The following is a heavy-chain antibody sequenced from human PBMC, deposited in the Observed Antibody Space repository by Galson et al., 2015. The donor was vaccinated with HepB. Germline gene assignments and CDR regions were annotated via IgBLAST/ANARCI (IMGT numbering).Heavy chain of an antibody. Sequence: SLRLSCAASGFTFSGHWMHWVRQVPGKGLEWVSRSEGDGSSTIYAESVKGRFTISRDSAQNTLYLQMNSLRVEDTAVYYCARSDWFDPWGQGTLVTVSS. CDR1: GFTFSGHW. CDR2: SEGDGSST. CDR3: ARSDWFDP. V-gene: IGHV3-74*01. J-gene: IGHJ5*02.